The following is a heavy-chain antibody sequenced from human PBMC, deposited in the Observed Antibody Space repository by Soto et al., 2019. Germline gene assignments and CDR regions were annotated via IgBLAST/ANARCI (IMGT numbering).Heavy chain of an antibody. CDR2: INSDGSST. J-gene: IGHJ4*02. CDR1: GFTFSSYW. D-gene: IGHD2-15*01. Sequence: PGGSLRLSCAASGFTFSSYWMHWVRQAPGKGLVWVSRINSDGSSTSYADSVKGRFTISRDNAKNTLYLQMNSLRAEDTAVYYCARDRYGGNPEPDYWGQGTLVTSPQ. V-gene: IGHV3-74*01. CDR3: ARDRYGGNPEPDY.